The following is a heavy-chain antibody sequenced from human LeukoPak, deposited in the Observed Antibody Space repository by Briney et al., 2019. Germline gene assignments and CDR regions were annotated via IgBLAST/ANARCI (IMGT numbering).Heavy chain of an antibody. CDR1: GFTVSSNY. CDR3: ARRDFWSGPYGMDV. D-gene: IGHD3-3*01. J-gene: IGHJ6*02. CDR2: IYSGGST. V-gene: IGHV3-53*04. Sequence: GGSQRLSCAASGFTVSSNYMSWVRQAPGKGLEWVSVIYSGGSTYYADSVKGRFTISRHNSKNTLYLQMNSLRAEDTAVYYCARRDFWSGPYGMDVWGQGTTVTVSS.